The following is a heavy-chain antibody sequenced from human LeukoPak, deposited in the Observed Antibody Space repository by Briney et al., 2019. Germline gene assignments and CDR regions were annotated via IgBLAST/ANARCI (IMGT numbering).Heavy chain of an antibody. D-gene: IGHD6-19*01. CDR2: IWYDGSNK. J-gene: IGHJ4*02. CDR3: AKDAAVARLASGRFFDY. V-gene: IGHV3-33*06. Sequence: PGGSLRLSCAASGFTFSSYGMHWVRQAPGKGLEWVAVIWYDGSNKYYADSVKGRFTISRDNSKNTLYLQMNSLRAEDTAVYYCAKDAAVARLASGRFFDYWGQGTLVTVSS. CDR1: GFTFSSYG.